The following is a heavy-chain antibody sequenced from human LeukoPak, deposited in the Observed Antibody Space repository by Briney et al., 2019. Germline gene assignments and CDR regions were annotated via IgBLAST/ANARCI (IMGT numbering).Heavy chain of an antibody. CDR3: PRSSLAAAGIEVHSWFDP. J-gene: IGHJ5*02. D-gene: IGHD6-13*01. V-gene: IGHV3-74*01. CDR1: GFTFSSYW. Sequence: GGSLRLSCAASGFTFSSYWMHWVRQAPGKGLVWVSRINSDGSSTSYADSVKGRFTISRDNAKNTLYLQMNSLRAEDTALYYCPRSSLAAAGIEVHSWFDPWGQGTLVTVSS. CDR2: INSDGSST.